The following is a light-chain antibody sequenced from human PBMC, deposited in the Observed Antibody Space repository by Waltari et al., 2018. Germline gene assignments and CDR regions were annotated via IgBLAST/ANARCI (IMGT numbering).Light chain of an antibody. CDR3: QQYDISPLT. CDR2: GAS. CDR1: QTVRTTY. J-gene: IGKJ4*01. V-gene: IGKV3-20*01. Sequence: EIVLTQSPGTLSLSPGERATLSCRASQTVRTTYLAWYQQKTGQAPTLLIYGASSRATVIPDRFSGSGSGTDFSLTISSLEPEDFAVYYCQQYDISPLTFGGGTKVEIK.